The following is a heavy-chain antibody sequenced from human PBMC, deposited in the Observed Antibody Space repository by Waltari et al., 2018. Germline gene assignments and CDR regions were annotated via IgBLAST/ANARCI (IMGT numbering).Heavy chain of an antibody. CDR3: ARVSIAASGDFYFDY. CDR2: INTYNGDT. CDR1: RYTFTRLG. J-gene: IGHJ4*02. Sequence: QVQLVQSGAEVRKPGASVKVSCKASRYTFTRLGISWVRQAPGQGLAWMGWINTYNGDTEYAQELQDRVTISTDTSTSTAYMDLRSLRSGDTAMYFCARVSIAASGDFYFDYWGQGTLVTVSS. V-gene: IGHV1-18*01. D-gene: IGHD6-13*01.